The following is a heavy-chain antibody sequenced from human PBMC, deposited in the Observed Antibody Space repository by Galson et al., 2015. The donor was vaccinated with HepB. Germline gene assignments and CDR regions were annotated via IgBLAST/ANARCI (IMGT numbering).Heavy chain of an antibody. CDR3: ARHPKKLWLVTEPSDY. Sequence: QSGAEVKKPGESLRISCKGSGYSFTSYWISWVRQMPGKGLEWMGRIDPSDSYTNYSPSFQGHVTISADKSISTAYLQWSSLKASDTAMYYCARHPKKLWLVTEPSDYWGQGTLVTVSS. J-gene: IGHJ4*02. D-gene: IGHD6-19*01. CDR2: IDPSDSYT. V-gene: IGHV5-10-1*01. CDR1: GYSFTSYW.